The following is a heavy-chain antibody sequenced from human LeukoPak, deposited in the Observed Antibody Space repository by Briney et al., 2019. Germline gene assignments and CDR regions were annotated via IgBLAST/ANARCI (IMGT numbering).Heavy chain of an antibody. Sequence: SETVSLTCTVSGGSISSSSYYWGWIRQPPGKGLEWIGGIYYSGSTYYNPSLKSRVTISVDTSKNQFSLKLSSVTAADTAVYYCARADHGDYVGGDYYYYMDAWGKGTTVTVSS. D-gene: IGHD4-17*01. V-gene: IGHV4-39*07. CDR1: GGSISSSSYY. J-gene: IGHJ6*03. CDR2: IYYSGST. CDR3: ARADHGDYVGGDYYYYMDA.